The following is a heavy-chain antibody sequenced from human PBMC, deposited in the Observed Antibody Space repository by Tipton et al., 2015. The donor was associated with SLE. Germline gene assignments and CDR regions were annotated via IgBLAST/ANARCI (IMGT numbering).Heavy chain of an antibody. CDR3: ARGFLYDGFQV. CDR1: GDSVSSNSAA. D-gene: IGHD2-2*02. Sequence: GLVKPSQTLSLTCVISGDSVSSNSAAWSWIRQSPSRGLEWLGRTYYMSKWYNDYAVSVKSRIIINPDTSKNQFSLQLTSVTPEDTAVYYCARGFLYDGFQVWGQGTLVTVSS. J-gene: IGHJ1*01. CDR2: TYYMSKWYN. V-gene: IGHV6-1*01.